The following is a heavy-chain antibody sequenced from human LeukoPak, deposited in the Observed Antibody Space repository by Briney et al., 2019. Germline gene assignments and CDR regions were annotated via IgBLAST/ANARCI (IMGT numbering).Heavy chain of an antibody. CDR1: GGSISSYY. D-gene: IGHD5-18*01. CDR2: IYTSGST. V-gene: IGHV4-4*07. CDR3: ASVPRGYSYGFFFY. J-gene: IGHJ4*02. Sequence: SETLSLTCTVSGGSISSYYWSWTRQPAGKGLEWIGRIYTSGSTNYNPSLKSRVTMSVDTSKNQFSLKLSSVTAADTAVYYCASVPRGYSYGFFFYWGQGTLVTVSS.